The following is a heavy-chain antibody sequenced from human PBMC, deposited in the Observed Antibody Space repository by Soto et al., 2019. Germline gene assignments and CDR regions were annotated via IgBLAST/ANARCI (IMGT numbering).Heavy chain of an antibody. CDR1: GYTFTSYY. Sequence: GASVKVSCKAYGYTFTSYYMHWVRQAPGQGLEWMGIIKPSGGSTYYADSVKARFTISRDNSKNTLYLQMSSLRTEDTALYYCVKSKNYYDSSGPFDYWGQGTLVTVSS. CDR3: VKSKNYYDSSGPFDY. V-gene: IGHV1-46*04. D-gene: IGHD3-22*01. CDR2: IKPSGGST. J-gene: IGHJ4*02.